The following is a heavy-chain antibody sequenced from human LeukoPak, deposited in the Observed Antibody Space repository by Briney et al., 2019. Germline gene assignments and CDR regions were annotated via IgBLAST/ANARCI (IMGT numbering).Heavy chain of an antibody. J-gene: IGHJ4*02. D-gene: IGHD5-18*01. Sequence: GGSLRLSCAASGFTFSSYSMNWVRQAPGKGLEWVSYISSSSSTIYYADSVKGRFTISRDNAKNSLYLQMNSLRAEDTAVYYCARDLRAQLWGQGTLVTVSS. CDR1: GFTFSSYS. V-gene: IGHV3-48*04. CDR3: ARDLRAQL. CDR2: ISSSSSTI.